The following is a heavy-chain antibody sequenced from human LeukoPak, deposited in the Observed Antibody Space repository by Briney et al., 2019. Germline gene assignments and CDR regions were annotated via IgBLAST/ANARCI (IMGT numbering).Heavy chain of an antibody. V-gene: IGHV3-7*03. CDR3: AKARLVTTHFDY. J-gene: IGHJ4*02. D-gene: IGHD4-17*01. CDR2: IKQDGSEK. Sequence: GGSLRLSCAASGFTLISYWMTWVRQAPGKGLEWVANIKQDGSEKYYVDSVKGRFTISRDNAKNSLYLQMNSLRAEDTAVYYCAKARLVTTHFDYWGQGTLVTVSS. CDR1: GFTLISYW.